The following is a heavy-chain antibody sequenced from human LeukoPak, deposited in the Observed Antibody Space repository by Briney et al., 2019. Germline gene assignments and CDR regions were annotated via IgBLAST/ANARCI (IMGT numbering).Heavy chain of an antibody. V-gene: IGHV4-4*07. J-gene: IGHJ4*02. D-gene: IGHD4-17*01. Sequence: PSETLSLTCTVSGGSISSYYWSWIRQPAGKGLEWIGRIYTSGSTNYNPSLKSRVTMSVETSNNQFSHQLSSVTAADTAVYYCARGDRGRAYCDYPYYFDYWGQGTLVTVSS. CDR1: GGSISSYY. CDR2: IYTSGST. CDR3: ARGDRGRAYCDYPYYFDY.